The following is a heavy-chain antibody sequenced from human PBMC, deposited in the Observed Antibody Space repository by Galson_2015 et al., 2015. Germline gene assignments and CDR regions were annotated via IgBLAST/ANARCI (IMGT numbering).Heavy chain of an antibody. J-gene: IGHJ4*02. Sequence: SLRLSCAASGFTFDDYAMHWVRQAPGKGLEWVSGISWNSGSIGYADSVKGRFTISRDNAKNSLYLQMNSLRAEDTALYYCAKEGTGVGIVVVPAAHFDYWGQGTLVTVSS. CDR3: AKEGTGVGIVVVPAAHFDY. CDR1: GFTFDDYA. V-gene: IGHV3-9*01. D-gene: IGHD2-2*01. CDR2: ISWNSGSI.